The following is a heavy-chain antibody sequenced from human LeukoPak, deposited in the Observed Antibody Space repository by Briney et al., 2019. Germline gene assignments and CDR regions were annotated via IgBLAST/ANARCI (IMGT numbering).Heavy chain of an antibody. CDR3: ARGARDYYDSSGYYTY. CDR2: INPNSDGT. D-gene: IGHD3-22*01. Sequence: ASVKVSCKASGYTFTGYYMHWVRQAPGQGLEWMGRINPNSDGTNYAQKFQGRVTMTRDTSISTAYMELSRLRSDDTAVYYCARGARDYYDSSGYYTYWGQGTLVTVSS. V-gene: IGHV1-2*06. J-gene: IGHJ4*02. CDR1: GYTFTGYY.